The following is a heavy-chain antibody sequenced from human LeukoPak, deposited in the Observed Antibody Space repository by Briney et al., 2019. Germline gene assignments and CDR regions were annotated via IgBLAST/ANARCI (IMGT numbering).Heavy chain of an antibody. CDR2: VYTSGST. D-gene: IGHD3-10*01. CDR1: GGSLSGFH. CDR3: AREGGMVRGVDY. Sequence: LETLSLTCTVSGGSLSGFHWSWVRQPAGPRLEWIGRVYTSGSTNYNPSLKSPVAMSVDTSKNQFSLKLSSVTAADTAVYYCAREGGMVRGVDYWGQGTLVTVSS. J-gene: IGHJ4*02. V-gene: IGHV4-4*07.